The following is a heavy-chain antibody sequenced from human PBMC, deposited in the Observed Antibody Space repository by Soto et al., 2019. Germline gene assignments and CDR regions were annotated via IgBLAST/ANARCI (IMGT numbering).Heavy chain of an antibody. Sequence: GASVKVSFKASGYTFTGYYMHWVRQAPGQGLEWMGWINPNSGGTNYAQKFQGWVTMTRDTSISTAYMELSRLRSDDTAVYYCAREKVAMATIDYYYGMDVWGQGTTVTVSS. D-gene: IGHD5-12*01. V-gene: IGHV1-2*04. CDR3: AREKVAMATIDYYYGMDV. J-gene: IGHJ6*02. CDR1: GYTFTGYY. CDR2: INPNSGGT.